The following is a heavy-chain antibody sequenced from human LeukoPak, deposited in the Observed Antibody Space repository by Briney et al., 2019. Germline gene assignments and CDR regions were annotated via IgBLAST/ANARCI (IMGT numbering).Heavy chain of an antibody. CDR1: GGSVSSGSYY. CDR2: IYYSGST. V-gene: IGHV4-61*01. CDR3: ARDCGGDCVYYYYGMDV. D-gene: IGHD2-21*02. J-gene: IGHJ6*02. Sequence: SETLSLTCTVSGGSVSSGSYYWSWIRQPPGKGLEWIGYIYYSGSTNYNPSLKSRVTISVDTSKNQFSLKLSSVTAADTAVYYCARDCGGDCVYYYYGMDVWGQGTTVTVS.